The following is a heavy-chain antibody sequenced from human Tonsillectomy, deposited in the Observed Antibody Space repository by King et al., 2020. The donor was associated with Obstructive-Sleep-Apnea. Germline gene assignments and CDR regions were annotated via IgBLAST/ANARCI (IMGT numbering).Heavy chain of an antibody. D-gene: IGHD3-9*01. CDR1: GGSISSGDYY. Sequence: QVQLQESGPGLVKPSQTLSLTCTVSGGSISSGDYYWSWIRQPPGKGLEWIGYIYYSGSTYYNPSLKSRVTISVDTSKNQFSLKLSSVTAADTAVYYCAGASYDILTGMYYFDYWGQGTLVTVSS. J-gene: IGHJ4*02. CDR3: AGASYDILTGMYYFDY. CDR2: IYYSGST. V-gene: IGHV4-30-4*01.